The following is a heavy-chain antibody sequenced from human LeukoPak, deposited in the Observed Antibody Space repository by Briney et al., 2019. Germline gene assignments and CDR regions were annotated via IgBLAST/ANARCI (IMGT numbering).Heavy chain of an antibody. CDR2: IYYSGST. V-gene: IGHV4-59*12. J-gene: IGHJ4*02. D-gene: IGHD4-23*01. CDR3: AREYGGKVDY. CDR1: GGSISSYY. Sequence: SETLSLTCTVSGGSISSYYWSWIRQPPGKGLEWIGYIYYSGSTNYNPSLKSRVTISVDTSKNQFSLKLSSVTAADTAVYYCAREYGGKVDYWGQGTLVTVSS.